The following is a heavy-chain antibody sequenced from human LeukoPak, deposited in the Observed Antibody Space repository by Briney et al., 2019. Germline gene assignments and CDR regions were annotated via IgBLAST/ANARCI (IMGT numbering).Heavy chain of an antibody. CDR2: IYYSGST. CDR1: GGSINSYY. J-gene: IGHJ5*02. D-gene: IGHD5-24*01. CDR3: ARARDGHINNWFDP. V-gene: IGHV4-59*01. Sequence: SETLSLTCTVSGGSINSYYWSWIRHPPGKGLEGIGYIYYSGSTNYNPSLKSRVTISVDTSKNQFSLKMSSVTAADTAVYYCARARDGHINNWFDPWGQGTLVTVSS.